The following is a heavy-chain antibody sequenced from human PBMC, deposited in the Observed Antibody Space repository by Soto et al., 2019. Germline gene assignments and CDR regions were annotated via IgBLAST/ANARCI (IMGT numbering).Heavy chain of an antibody. Sequence: ASETLSLTCAVYGGSISSNKWWSWVRQPPGKGLEWIGEIYHSGSTNYNPSLKSRVTISLDKSKNQFSLKLTSVTAADSAVYYCARDDHIVVVPTSLGAMDVWGQGTTVTVSS. CDR1: GGSISSNKW. CDR3: ARDDHIVVVPTSLGAMDV. V-gene: IGHV4-4*02. CDR2: IYHSGST. D-gene: IGHD2-2*01. J-gene: IGHJ6*02.